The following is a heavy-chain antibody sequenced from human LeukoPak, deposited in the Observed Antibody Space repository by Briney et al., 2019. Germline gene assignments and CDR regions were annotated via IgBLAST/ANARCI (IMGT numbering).Heavy chain of an antibody. J-gene: IGHJ4*02. CDR3: ARDLAYSRLDY. Sequence: GGSLRLSCAASGFTFSSYWMSWVRQAPGKGLEWVANIKQDGSEKYYVDSVKGRFTISRDDAKNSLYLQMNSLRVEDTAFYYCARDLAYSRLDYWGQGMLVTVSS. CDR2: IKQDGSEK. CDR1: GFTFSSYW. V-gene: IGHV3-7*01. D-gene: IGHD5-18*01.